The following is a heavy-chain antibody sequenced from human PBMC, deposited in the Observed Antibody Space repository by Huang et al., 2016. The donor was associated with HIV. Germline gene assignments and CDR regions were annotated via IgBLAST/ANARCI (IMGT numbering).Heavy chain of an antibody. Sequence: EVQLVESGGGLVQPGRSLRLSCAASGFTFDDYAMHWVRQGPGKGLGWVSGISWSSRSIAYADSVKGRFTISRDNAKNSLYLEMHSLRAEDTAFYYCAKDVNNYGFYDYFDSWGQGTLVTVSS. CDR2: ISWSSRSI. CDR1: GFTFDDYA. J-gene: IGHJ4*02. D-gene: IGHD5-18*01. V-gene: IGHV3-9*01. CDR3: AKDVNNYGFYDYFDS.